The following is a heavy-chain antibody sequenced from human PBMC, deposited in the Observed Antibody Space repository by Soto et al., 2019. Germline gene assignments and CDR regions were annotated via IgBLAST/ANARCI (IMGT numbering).Heavy chain of an antibody. D-gene: IGHD3-16*01. CDR2: ILDSGGT. J-gene: IGHJ5*02. CDR3: ARGGAPYNWYDP. V-gene: IGHV4-59*11. CDR1: GGSIRSHF. Sequence: SETLSLTCTVSGGSIRSHFWSWIRQPPGKGLEWVGYILDSGGTNYNPSLRSRITMSVDTSKNLFSLKLRSVTAADTAVYYCARGGAPYNWYDPWGQGTLVTVSS.